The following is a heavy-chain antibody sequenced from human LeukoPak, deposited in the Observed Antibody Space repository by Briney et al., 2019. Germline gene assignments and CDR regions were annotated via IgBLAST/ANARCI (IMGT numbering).Heavy chain of an antibody. V-gene: IGHV3-30*18. J-gene: IGHJ4*02. D-gene: IGHD2-2*01. CDR2: ISYDGSNK. CDR3: AKGIVVVPAAFVYYFDY. CDR1: GFPFSSYG. Sequence: GSLRLSCAASGFPFSSYGMHWVRQAPGKGLEWVAVISYDGSNKYYADSVKGRFTISRDNSKNTLYLQMNSLRAEDTAVYYCAKGIVVVPAAFVYYFDYWGQGTLVTVSS.